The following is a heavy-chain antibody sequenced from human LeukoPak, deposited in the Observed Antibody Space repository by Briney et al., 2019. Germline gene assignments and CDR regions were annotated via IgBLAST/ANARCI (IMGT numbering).Heavy chain of an antibody. CDR1: GFTFSSYA. CDR3: AKRSDGYSGFDY. V-gene: IGHV3-64*04. J-gene: IGHJ4*02. Sequence: GGSLRLSCSASGFTFSSYAMYWVRQAPGKGLEYVSAITSNGGSAYYADSVKGRFTISRDNSKTTLFLQMNSLRAEDTAVYYCAKRSDGYSGFDYWGQGTLVTLSS. D-gene: IGHD5-18*01. CDR2: ITSNGGSA.